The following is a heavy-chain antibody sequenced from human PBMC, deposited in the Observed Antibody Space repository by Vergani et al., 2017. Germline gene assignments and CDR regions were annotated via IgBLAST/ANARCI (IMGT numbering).Heavy chain of an antibody. V-gene: IGHV5-10-1*03. CDR1: GYSFTSYW. J-gene: IGHJ6*02. CDR2: IDPSDSYT. CDR3: ARTNPDYSNYPFGDYYYYGMDV. Sequence: EVQLVQSGAEVKKPGESLRISCKGSGYSFTSYWISWVRQMPGKGLEWMGRIDPSDSYTNYSPSFQGHVTISADKSISTAYLQWSSLKASDTAMYYCARTNPDYSNYPFGDYYYYGMDVWGQGTTVTVSS. D-gene: IGHD4-11*01.